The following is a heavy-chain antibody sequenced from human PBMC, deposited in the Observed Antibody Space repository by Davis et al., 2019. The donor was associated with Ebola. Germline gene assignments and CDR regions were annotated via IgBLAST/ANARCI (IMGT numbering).Heavy chain of an antibody. CDR1: GGSISSYY. Sequence: SETLSLTCTVSGGSISSYYWSWIRQPPGKGLEWIGYIYYSGSTNYNPSLKSRVTISVDTSKNQFSLKLSSVTAADTAVYYCARAAARDYDLIDYYYYVMDVWGQGTTVTVSS. CDR3: ARAAARDYDLIDYYYYVMDV. V-gene: IGHV4-59*01. D-gene: IGHD5-12*01. J-gene: IGHJ6*02. CDR2: IYYSGST.